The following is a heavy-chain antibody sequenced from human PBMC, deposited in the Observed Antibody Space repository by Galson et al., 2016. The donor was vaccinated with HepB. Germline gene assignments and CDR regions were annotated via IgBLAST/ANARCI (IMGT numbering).Heavy chain of an antibody. D-gene: IGHD3-3*01. V-gene: IGHV3-64*02. J-gene: IGHJ6*03. Sequence: SLRLSCAASGFTFKFFALHWVRQAPGKGLEHLGGINSIATDTFSAASVRGRFSISRDNSNDTLFLQMGSLTVDDTGIYYCARERGSGYTYYSLDVWGRGNTVTVS. CDR3: ARERGSGYTYYSLDV. CDR2: INSIATDT. CDR1: GFTFKFFA.